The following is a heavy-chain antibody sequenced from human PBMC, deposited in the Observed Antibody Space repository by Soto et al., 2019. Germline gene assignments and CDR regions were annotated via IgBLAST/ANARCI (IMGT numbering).Heavy chain of an antibody. Sequence: QVQLVQSGAEVKKPGASVKGSCKASGYTFPTYYMHWVRQAPGQGLEWMGVINPSGGSTSYAQKFQGRVTVTRDTSTSTLYMELSSLRSEDTAVYYCAREGDGYNLGPSVDFDYWGQGTLVTVSS. V-gene: IGHV1-46*01. CDR2: INPSGGST. CDR1: GYTFPTYY. J-gene: IGHJ4*02. CDR3: AREGDGYNLGPSVDFDY. D-gene: IGHD5-12*01.